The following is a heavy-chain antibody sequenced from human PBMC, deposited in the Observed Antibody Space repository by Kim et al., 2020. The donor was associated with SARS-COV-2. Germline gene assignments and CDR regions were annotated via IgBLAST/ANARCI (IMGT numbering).Heavy chain of an antibody. CDR1: GGSISSSSYY. J-gene: IGHJ4*02. CDR2: IYYSGST. CDR3: ARLAELYYYDSSGYYSSKYYFDY. V-gene: IGHV4-39*01. D-gene: IGHD3-22*01. Sequence: SETLSLTCTVSGGSISSSSYYWGWIRQPPGKGLEWIGSIYYSGSTYYNPSLKSRVTISVDTSKNQFSLKLSSVTAADTAVYYCARLAELYYYDSSGYYSSKYYFDYWGQGTLVTVSS.